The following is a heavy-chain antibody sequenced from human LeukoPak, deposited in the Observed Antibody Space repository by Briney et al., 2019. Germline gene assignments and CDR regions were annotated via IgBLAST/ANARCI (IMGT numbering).Heavy chain of an antibody. CDR3: ASRSIAAREPDRDYYYMDV. D-gene: IGHD6-6*01. CDR2: INPNSGGT. CDR1: GYTFTGYY. V-gene: IGHV1-2*02. J-gene: IGHJ6*03. Sequence: ASVKVSCKASGYTFTGYYMHWVRQAPGQGLEWMGWINPNSGGTNYAQKFQGRVTMTRDTSISTAYMELSRLRSDDTAVYYCASRSIAAREPDRDYYYMDVWGKGTTVTVSS.